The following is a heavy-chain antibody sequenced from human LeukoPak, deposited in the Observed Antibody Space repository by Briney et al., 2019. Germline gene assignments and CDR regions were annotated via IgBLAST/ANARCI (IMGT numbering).Heavy chain of an antibody. J-gene: IGHJ4*02. Sequence: GGSLRLSCAASGFTFSDYYMSWIRQVPGKGLEWVSYIGRSGTTIHYADSVKGRFAISWDNAKKSLYLQMNSLRAEDTAVYYCARSGKIYFDWLLDYWGQGTLVTVSS. CDR1: GFTFSDYY. V-gene: IGHV3-11*04. D-gene: IGHD3-9*01. CDR2: IGRSGTTI. CDR3: ARSGKIYFDWLLDY.